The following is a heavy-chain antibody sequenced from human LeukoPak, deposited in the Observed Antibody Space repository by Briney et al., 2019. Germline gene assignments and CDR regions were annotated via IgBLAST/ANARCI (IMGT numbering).Heavy chain of an antibody. CDR3: ARRGGYCSSTSCYDAFDI. Sequence: GESLKISCKGSGYSFTSYWIGWVRQMPEKGLKWMGSIYPGDSDTRYSPSFQGQVTISADKSISTAYLQWSSLKASDTAMYYCARRGGYCSSTSCYDAFDIWGQGTMVTVSS. J-gene: IGHJ3*02. CDR2: IYPGDSDT. V-gene: IGHV5-51*01. CDR1: GYSFTSYW. D-gene: IGHD2-2*01.